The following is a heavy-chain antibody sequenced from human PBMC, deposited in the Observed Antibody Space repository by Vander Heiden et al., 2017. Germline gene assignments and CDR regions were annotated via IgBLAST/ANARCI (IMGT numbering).Heavy chain of an antibody. CDR1: GGSISSRSYY. J-gene: IGHJ4*02. V-gene: IGHV4-39*01. CDR3: ASTQPGMVDY. D-gene: IGHD5-18*01. Sequence: QLQLQESGPGLVKPSETLSLTCTVYGGSISSRSYYWGWSRQPPGKGLEWIGSIYYSGSTYYNPSLKSRVTISVDTSKNQFSLKLSSVTAADTAVYYCASTQPGMVDYWGQGTLVTVSS. CDR2: IYYSGST.